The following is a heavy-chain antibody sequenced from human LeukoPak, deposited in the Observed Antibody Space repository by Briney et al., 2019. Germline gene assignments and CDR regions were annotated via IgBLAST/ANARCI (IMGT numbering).Heavy chain of an antibody. CDR3: ARGGVDTAMVS. CDR2: INWNGGST. V-gene: IGHV3-20*04. J-gene: IGHJ4*02. CDR1: GFTFDDYG. D-gene: IGHD5-18*01. Sequence: GGSLRLSCAASGFTFDDYGMSWVRQAPGKGLEWVSGINWNGGSTGYADSVKGRLTISIDNAKNSLYLQMNSLRAEDTALYYCARGGVDTAMVSWGQGTLVTVSS.